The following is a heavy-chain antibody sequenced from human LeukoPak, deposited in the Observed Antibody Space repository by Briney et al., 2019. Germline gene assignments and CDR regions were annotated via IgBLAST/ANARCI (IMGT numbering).Heavy chain of an antibody. CDR3: ARVDWYEGLDY. Sequence: PSETLSLTCTVSGGSISSSSYYWGWIRQSPGKGLEWIGSIYYSGSTYYNPSLKSRVTISVDTSKNQFSLKLSSVTAADTAVYYCARVDWYEGLDYWGQGALVTVSS. CDR1: GGSISSSSYY. CDR2: IYYSGST. J-gene: IGHJ4*02. V-gene: IGHV4-39*07. D-gene: IGHD2-21*01.